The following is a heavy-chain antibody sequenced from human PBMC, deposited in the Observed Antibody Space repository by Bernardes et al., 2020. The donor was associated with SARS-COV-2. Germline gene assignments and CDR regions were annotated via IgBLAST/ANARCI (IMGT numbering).Heavy chain of an antibody. CDR2: ISSSGSVR. D-gene: IGHD3-10*01. CDR1: GFTFSDYY. V-gene: IGHV3-11*01. CDR3: ARTPSYWGWFDP. J-gene: IGHJ5*02. Sequence: GESLFLSCAASGFTFSDYYMSWIRQAPGKGLEWVSYISSSGSVRYYADSVKGRFTISRDNAKKSVFLQANSLRAEDTAVYYCARTPSYWGWFDPWGQGTLITVSP.